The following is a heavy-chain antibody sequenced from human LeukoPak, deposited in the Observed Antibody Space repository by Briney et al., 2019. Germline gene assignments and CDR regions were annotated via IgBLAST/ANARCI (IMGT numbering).Heavy chain of an antibody. D-gene: IGHD3-10*01. CDR1: GGSISSSSYY. Sequence: SETLSLTCTVSGGSISSSSYYWGWIRQPPGKGLEWIGSIYYSGSTYYNPSLKSRVTISVDTSKNQFSLKLSSVTAADTAVYYCASLLLRFGEKNPEADYWGQGTLVTVSS. CDR3: ASLLLRFGEKNPEADY. CDR2: IYYSGST. J-gene: IGHJ4*02. V-gene: IGHV4-39*01.